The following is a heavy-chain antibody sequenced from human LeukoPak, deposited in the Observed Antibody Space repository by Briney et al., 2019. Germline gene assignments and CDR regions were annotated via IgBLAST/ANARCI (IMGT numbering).Heavy chain of an antibody. V-gene: IGHV3-30*02. CDR3: AKDSRNYFSPDY. CDR2: IRYDGSNT. J-gene: IGHJ4*02. D-gene: IGHD1-7*01. Sequence: GGSLRLSCAASGFTFSSYGMHWVRQAPGTGLEWVAFIRYDGSNTYYADSVKGRFTISRDNSENSLYLQMKSLRAEDTAVYYCAKDSRNYFSPDYWGQGTLVTVSS. CDR1: GFTFSSYG.